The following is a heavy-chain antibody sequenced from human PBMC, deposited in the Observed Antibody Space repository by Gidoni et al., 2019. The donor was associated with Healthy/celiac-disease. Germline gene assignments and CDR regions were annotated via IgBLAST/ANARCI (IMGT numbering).Heavy chain of an antibody. D-gene: IGHD1-1*01. CDR2: IYCSGST. J-gene: IGHJ5*02. CDR3: ASAPNWNWFDP. CDR1: GCSISSGGYY. Sequence: QVQLQESGPGLAKPSQTLSTTCTVSGCSISSGGYYGSWIRPHPGKGLEWIGYIYCSGSTYYNTSLKSRVTISVDTSKNQFPLKLSAVTAADTAVYYCASAPNWNWFDPWGQGTLVTVSS. V-gene: IGHV4-31*03.